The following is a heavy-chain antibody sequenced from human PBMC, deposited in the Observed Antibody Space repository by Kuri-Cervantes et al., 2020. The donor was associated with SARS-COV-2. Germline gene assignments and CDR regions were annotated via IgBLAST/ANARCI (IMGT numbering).Heavy chain of an antibody. D-gene: IGHD2-21*02. CDR1: GFPFRSYW. J-gene: IGHJ2*01. V-gene: IGHV3-74*01. CDR3: ARGGVVTADWYYDL. CDR2: TNSDGIST. Sequence: GESLKISCAASGFPFRSYWMHWVRQAPGKGLGWVSRTNSDGISTSYADSVKGRFTISRDNAKNTLYLQLNSLGAEDTAVYYCARGGVVTADWYYDLWGRGTLVTVSS.